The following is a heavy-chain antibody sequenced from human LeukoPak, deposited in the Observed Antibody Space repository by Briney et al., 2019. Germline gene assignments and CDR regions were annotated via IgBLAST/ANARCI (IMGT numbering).Heavy chain of an antibody. V-gene: IGHV1-46*01. D-gene: IGHD3-10*01. CDR3: ARVLRPRWGGENWFDP. CDR2: INPSGGRT. J-gene: IGHJ5*02. Sequence: ASVRVSCKASGYTFTSYGISWVRQGPGQGLEWMGIINPSGGRTNYVQKFQGRVTITRDISTSTVYIELSSLRSEHTALYYSARVLRPRWGGENWFDPWGQGALVTVCS. CDR1: GYTFTSYG.